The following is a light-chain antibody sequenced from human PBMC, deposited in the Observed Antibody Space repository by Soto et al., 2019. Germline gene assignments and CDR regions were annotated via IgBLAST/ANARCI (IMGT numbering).Light chain of an antibody. Sequence: DIQMTQSPSTLSASVGDRVTLTCRASQSISSWLAWYQQKPGKAPKLLIYKASSLESGVPSRFSGSGSGTEFTLTISSLQPDDFATYYCQHYNSYSEAVGQGTKVDIK. J-gene: IGKJ1*01. CDR3: QHYNSYSEA. CDR1: QSISSW. CDR2: KAS. V-gene: IGKV1-5*03.